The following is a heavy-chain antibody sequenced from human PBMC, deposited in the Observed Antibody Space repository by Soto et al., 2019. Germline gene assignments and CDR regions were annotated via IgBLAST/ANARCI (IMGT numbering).Heavy chain of an antibody. Sequence: QVQLVESGGGVVQPGRSLRLSCAASGFTFSSYGMHWVRQAPGKGLEWVAVISYDGSNKYYADSVKGRFTISRDNSKNTLYLQMNSLRAEDTAVYYCAKGPYSSSLDYWGQGTLVTVSS. V-gene: IGHV3-30*18. J-gene: IGHJ4*02. D-gene: IGHD6-13*01. CDR1: GFTFSSYG. CDR3: AKGPYSSSLDY. CDR2: ISYDGSNK.